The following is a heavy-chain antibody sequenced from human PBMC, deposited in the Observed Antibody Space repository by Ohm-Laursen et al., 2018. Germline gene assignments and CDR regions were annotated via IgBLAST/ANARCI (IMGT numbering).Heavy chain of an antibody. CDR1: GLPFSDYA. J-gene: IGHJ4*02. CDR2: ISGSGDPS. V-gene: IGHV3-23*01. Sequence: SLRLSCAASGLPFSDYAMGWVRQAPGKGLEWVSSISGSGDPSYHADSVKGRFTISRDNSKNTLFLQMNSLRAEDTAVYYCARGGQQQVEDYWGQGTLVTVSS. D-gene: IGHD6-13*01. CDR3: ARGGQQQVEDY.